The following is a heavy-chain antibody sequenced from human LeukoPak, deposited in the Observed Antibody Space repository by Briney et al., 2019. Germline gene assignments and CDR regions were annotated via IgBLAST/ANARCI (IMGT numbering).Heavy chain of an antibody. J-gene: IGHJ6*02. CDR3: ARHSRSHYDTLTGDYYYYGMDV. D-gene: IGHD3-9*01. Sequence: PSETLSLTCTVSGDSISSYYWSWIRQPPGKGLEWFGYIYYSGSTNYNPSLKSRVTISIDTSRNQFSLKLSSVTAADTAVYYCARHSRSHYDTLTGDYYYYGMDVWGQGTTVTVSS. CDR1: GDSISSYY. CDR2: IYYSGST. V-gene: IGHV4-59*08.